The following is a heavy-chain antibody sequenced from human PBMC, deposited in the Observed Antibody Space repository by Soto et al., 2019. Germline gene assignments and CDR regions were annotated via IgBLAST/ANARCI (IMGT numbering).Heavy chain of an antibody. D-gene: IGHD2-15*01. CDR1: GFSLRDYY. CDR2: ISSGGSST. Sequence: QEQLVESGGGLVKPGGSLRLSCEVSGFSLRDYYMSWIRQAPGKGLEWVSYISSGGSSTFYTESVKGRFTISRDIAENSLHLQMNSLRVEDTAVYFCARRGPLNNIVVVPDYFGLDVWGQGTTVTVSS. CDR3: ARRGPLNNIVVVPDYFGLDV. V-gene: IGHV3-11*01. J-gene: IGHJ6*02.